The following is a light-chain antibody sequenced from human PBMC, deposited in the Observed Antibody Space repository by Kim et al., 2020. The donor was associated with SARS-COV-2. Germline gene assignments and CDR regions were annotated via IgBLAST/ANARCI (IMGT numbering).Light chain of an antibody. CDR3: QQYNNWPYT. V-gene: IGKV3-15*01. CDR2: GAS. Sequence: SVSTGERAPLSCRASQSVSSSLAWYQRKAGQAPRLLICGASTRATGLPARFSASGSGTEFTLTISSLQSEDFAVYYCQQYNNWPYTFGQGTKLEI. J-gene: IGKJ2*01. CDR1: QSVSSS.